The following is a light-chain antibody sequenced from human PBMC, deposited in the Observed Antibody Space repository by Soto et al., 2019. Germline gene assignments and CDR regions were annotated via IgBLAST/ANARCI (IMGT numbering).Light chain of an antibody. CDR1: QGISHW. V-gene: IGKV1-12*02. J-gene: IGKJ1*01. CDR3: QQANSFPWT. CDR2: EAS. Sequence: DIQMTQAPASVSASVGDRVTITCQASQGISHWLAWYQQKPGNAPKPLIYEASSLERGVPARFSGSGSGTDFTLTISSLQPEDFATYYCQQANSFPWTFGQGTKV.